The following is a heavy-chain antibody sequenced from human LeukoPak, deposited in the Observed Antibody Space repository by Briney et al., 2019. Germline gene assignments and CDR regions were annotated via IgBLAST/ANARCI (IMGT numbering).Heavy chain of an antibody. Sequence: SETLSLTCAVYGGSFSGYYWSWIRQPPGKGLEWIGEINHSGSTNYNPSLKSRVTISVDTSKNQFSLKLSSVTAADTAVYYCARLRRRCSSTSCPRVAFDIWGQGTMVTVSS. V-gene: IGHV4-34*01. D-gene: IGHD2-2*01. CDR1: GGSFSGYY. J-gene: IGHJ3*02. CDR3: ARLRRRCSSTSCPRVAFDI. CDR2: INHSGST.